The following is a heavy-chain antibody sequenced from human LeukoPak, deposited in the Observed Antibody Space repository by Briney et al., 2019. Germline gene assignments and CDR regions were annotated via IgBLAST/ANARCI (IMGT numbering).Heavy chain of an antibody. CDR1: GFTFSSYA. V-gene: IGHV3-23*01. Sequence: GGSLRLSCAASGFTFSSYAMSWVRQAPGKGLEWVSAISGSGGSTYYADSVKGRFTISRDNSKNTLYLQMNSLRAEDTAVYYCAKDTEFTVIGNWFDPWGQGTLVTVSS. CDR3: AKDTEFTVIGNWFDP. CDR2: ISGSGGST. J-gene: IGHJ5*02. D-gene: IGHD2-21*01.